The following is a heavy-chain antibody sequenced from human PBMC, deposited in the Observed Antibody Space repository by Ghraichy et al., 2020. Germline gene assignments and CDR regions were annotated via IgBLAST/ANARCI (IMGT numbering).Heavy chain of an antibody. J-gene: IGHJ6*02. CDR3: ARVKSQVGAHMVRGVDHCGMDV. CDR1: GGSFSGYY. D-gene: IGHD3-10*01. Sequence: SQTLSLTCAVYGGSFSGYYWSWIRQPPGKGLEWIGEINHSGSTNYNPSLKSRVTISVDTSKNQFSLKLSSVTAADTAVYYCARVKSQVGAHMVRGVDHCGMDVWGQGTTVTVSS. CDR2: INHSGST. V-gene: IGHV4-34*01.